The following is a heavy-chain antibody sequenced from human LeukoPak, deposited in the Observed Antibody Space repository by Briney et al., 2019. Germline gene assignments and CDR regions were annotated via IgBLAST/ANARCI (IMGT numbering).Heavy chain of an antibody. CDR3: ASLEGAKDVDV. Sequence: SETLSLTCTVSGGSISSYFWSWIRQPPGKGLEWIGYIYYSGNTNYNPSLKSRVIISVDTSKNQFSLKLSSVTAADTAVYYCASLEGAKDVDVWGTGTTVTVSS. D-gene: IGHD1-26*01. V-gene: IGHV4-59*01. CDR1: GGSISSYF. J-gene: IGHJ6*04. CDR2: IYYSGNT.